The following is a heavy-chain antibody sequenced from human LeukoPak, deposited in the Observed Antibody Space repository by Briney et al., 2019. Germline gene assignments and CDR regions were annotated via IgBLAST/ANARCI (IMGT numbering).Heavy chain of an antibody. CDR3: ARAGTPDDSSGYYYVPAFDI. V-gene: IGHV3-21*01. J-gene: IGHJ3*02. D-gene: IGHD3-22*01. CDR1: GFTFSRYW. CDR2: ISSSSSYI. Sequence: GGSLRLSCAASGFTFSRYWMSWVRLAPGKGLEWVSSISSSSSYIYYADSVKGRFTISRDNAKNSLYLQMNSLRAEDTAVYYCARAGTPDDSSGYYYVPAFDIWGQGTMVTVSS.